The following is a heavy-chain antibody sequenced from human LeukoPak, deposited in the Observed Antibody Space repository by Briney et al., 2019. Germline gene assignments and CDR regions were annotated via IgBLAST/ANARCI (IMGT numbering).Heavy chain of an antibody. CDR1: GDSISSYY. CDR2: IYYSGST. D-gene: IGHD6-13*01. Sequence: PSETLSLTCTVSGDSISSYYWSWIRQPPGKGLEWIGYIYYSGSTNYNPSLKSRVTISVDTSKNQFSVKLSSVTAADTAVYYCARREAAAGSFDYWGQGTLVTVSS. J-gene: IGHJ4*02. CDR3: ARREAAAGSFDY. V-gene: IGHV4-59*01.